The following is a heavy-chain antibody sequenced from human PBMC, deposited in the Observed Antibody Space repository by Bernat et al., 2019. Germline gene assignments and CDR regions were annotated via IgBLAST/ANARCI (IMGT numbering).Heavy chain of an antibody. D-gene: IGHD1-7*01. Sequence: EVQLVESGGGLVQPGGSLRLSCAASESIFSNYWMRWVRQAPGKGLEWVADITPDGNEKYYVDSVEGRFTISRDNAKNSLYLQMNSLRAGDTAVYYCCCESGTTSRYGMDVWGRGTTVTVSS. CDR2: ITPDGNEK. CDR1: ESIFSNYW. V-gene: IGHV3-7*03. J-gene: IGHJ6*02. CDR3: CCESGTTSRYGMDV.